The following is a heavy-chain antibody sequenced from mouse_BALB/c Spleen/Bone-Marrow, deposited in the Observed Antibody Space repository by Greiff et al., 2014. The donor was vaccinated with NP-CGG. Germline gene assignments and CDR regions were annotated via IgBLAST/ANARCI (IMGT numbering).Heavy chain of an antibody. V-gene: IGHV1-67*01. CDR3: ARGDYRYDETMDY. D-gene: IGHD2-14*01. CDR1: GYTFTDYG. Sequence: QVQLQQSGPELVRPGVSVKISCKGSGYTFTDYGMHWVKQSHAKSLEWIGLISLYSGNTNYNQKFKDKATMTVDKSSSTAYMELARLTSEDSAIYDCARGDYRYDETMDYWGQGTSVTVSS. J-gene: IGHJ4*01. CDR2: ISLYSGNT.